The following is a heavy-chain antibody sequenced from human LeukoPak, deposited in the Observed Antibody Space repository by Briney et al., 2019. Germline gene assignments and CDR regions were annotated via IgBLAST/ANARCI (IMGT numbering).Heavy chain of an antibody. V-gene: IGHV1-46*01. Sequence: ASVKVSCKASGYTFTNYYMHWVRQAHGQGLEWMGIINPSGGTISYAQKFQGRGTMNRDTSTSTVYMELSSLRSEDTAVYYCARGGPRGDTAMVLTYWSQGTLVTVSS. D-gene: IGHD5-18*01. CDR2: INPSGGTI. CDR1: GYTFTNYY. CDR3: ARGGPRGDTAMVLTY. J-gene: IGHJ4*02.